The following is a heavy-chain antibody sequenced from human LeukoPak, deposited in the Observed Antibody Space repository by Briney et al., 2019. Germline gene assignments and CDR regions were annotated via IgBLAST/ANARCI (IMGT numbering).Heavy chain of an antibody. J-gene: IGHJ4*02. Sequence: GASVKVSCKTSGYTFTSYGISWVRQAPGQGLEWMGWISAYNGNTDYAQNLQDRVTMTTDISTSTAYVELRSLRSDDTAVYYCARVGAYCSSSSCFDYWDQGTLVTVSS. CDR3: ARVGAYCSSSSCFDY. D-gene: IGHD2-2*01. V-gene: IGHV1-18*01. CDR1: GYTFTSYG. CDR2: ISAYNGNT.